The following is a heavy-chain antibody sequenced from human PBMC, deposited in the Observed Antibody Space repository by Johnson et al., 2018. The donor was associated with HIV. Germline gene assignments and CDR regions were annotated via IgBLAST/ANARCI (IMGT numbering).Heavy chain of an antibody. V-gene: IGHV3-66*02. D-gene: IGHD5-18*01. Sequence: VQLVESGGGLVQPVGSLRLSCAASGFTVSSNFMTWVRQAPGKGLEWVSVIYRGGSTYYADSVKGRFTISRDNSKNTLYLQMNSLKAEDTAVYYCARESSAGEYSYGIIWGQGTMVTVSS. CDR2: IYRGGST. CDR1: GFTVSSNF. J-gene: IGHJ3*02. CDR3: ARESSAGEYSYGII.